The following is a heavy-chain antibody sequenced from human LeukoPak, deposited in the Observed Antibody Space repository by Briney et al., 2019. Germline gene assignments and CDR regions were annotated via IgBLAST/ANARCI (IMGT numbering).Heavy chain of an antibody. CDR1: GYRFTSYW. CDR3: ARHSGGYSSNWGAYYYYYMDV. CDR2: IYPGDSDT. J-gene: IGHJ6*03. D-gene: IGHD6-13*01. Sequence: GESLKISCKGSGYRFTSYWIGWVGQMPGKGLEWMGIIYPGDSDTRYSPSFQGQVTISADKSISTAYLQWSSLKASDTAMYYCARHSGGYSSNWGAYYYYYMDVWGKGTTVTVSS. V-gene: IGHV5-51*01.